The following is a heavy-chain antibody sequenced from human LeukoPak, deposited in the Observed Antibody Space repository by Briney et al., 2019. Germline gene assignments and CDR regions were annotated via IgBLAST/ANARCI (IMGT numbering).Heavy chain of an antibody. D-gene: IGHD5-12*01. CDR1: GSSFTSYW. Sequence: GASLQISAQGSGSSFTSYWIGWVRQLPGKGLEWMGIIYPGDSDTRYSPSFQGQVTISADKSISPAYLQWSSLKASDTAMYYCARLMVATGYNWFDPWGQGTLVTVAS. CDR3: ARLMVATGYNWFDP. CDR2: IYPGDSDT. J-gene: IGHJ5*02. V-gene: IGHV5-51*01.